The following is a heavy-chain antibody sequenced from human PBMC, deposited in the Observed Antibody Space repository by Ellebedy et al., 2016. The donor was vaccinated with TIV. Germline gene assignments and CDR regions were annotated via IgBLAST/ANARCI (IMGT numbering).Heavy chain of an antibody. Sequence: GESLKISCVASGFTFSGYSMNWVRQVPGQGLEWISYISRSSTSIYYADPVKGRFTLSRDNAKNSLYLQMNSLRDDDTAMYFCARDFLYYDFWSGPNWFDPWGQGTLVAVSS. CDR3: ARDFLYYDFWSGPNWFDP. D-gene: IGHD3-3*01. CDR1: GFTFSGYS. CDR2: ISRSSTSI. J-gene: IGHJ5*02. V-gene: IGHV3-48*02.